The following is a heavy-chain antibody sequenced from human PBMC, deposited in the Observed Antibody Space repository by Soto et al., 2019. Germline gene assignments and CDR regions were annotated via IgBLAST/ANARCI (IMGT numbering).Heavy chain of an antibody. D-gene: IGHD4-17*01. CDR3: ATVHYGDYVFYYYGMDV. Sequence: ASVKVSCKVSGYTLTELSMHLVRQAPGKGLEWMGGFDPEDGETIYAQKFQGRVTMTEDTSTDTAYMELSSLRSEDTAVYYCATVHYGDYVFYYYGMDVWGQGTTVTVSS. CDR2: FDPEDGET. V-gene: IGHV1-24*01. CDR1: GYTLTELS. J-gene: IGHJ6*02.